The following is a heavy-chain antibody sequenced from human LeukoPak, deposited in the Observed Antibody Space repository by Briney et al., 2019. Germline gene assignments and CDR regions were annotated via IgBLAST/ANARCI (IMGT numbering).Heavy chain of an antibody. CDR1: GGSISSSSYY. CDR2: IYYSGST. J-gene: IGHJ4*02. D-gene: IGHD3-3*01. Sequence: SETLSLTCTVSGGSISSSSYYWGWVRQPPGKGLGWVGSIYYSGSTYYNPSLKSRVTISVDTSKNQFSLKLSSVTAAHTAVYYCARHGIVDYDFWSCSYRNFDYWGRGTLVTVSS. CDR3: ARHGIVDYDFWSCSYRNFDY. V-gene: IGHV4-39*01.